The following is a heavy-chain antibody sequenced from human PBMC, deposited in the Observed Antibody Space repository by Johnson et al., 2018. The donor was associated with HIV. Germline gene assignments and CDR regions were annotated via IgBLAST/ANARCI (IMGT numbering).Heavy chain of an antibody. D-gene: IGHD3-22*01. V-gene: IGHV3-23*04. CDR3: AKDFDYYDSSGYYGDI. CDR2: ISGSGGST. Sequence: EVQLVESGGGLVQPGGSLRLSCAASGFTFSSYAMSWVRQAPGKGLEWVSAISGSGGSTYYADSVKGRFTISRDNSKNTLYLQMNSLRAEDTAVYYCAKDFDYYDSSGYYGDIWGQGTMVTVSS. J-gene: IGHJ3*02. CDR1: GFTFSSYA.